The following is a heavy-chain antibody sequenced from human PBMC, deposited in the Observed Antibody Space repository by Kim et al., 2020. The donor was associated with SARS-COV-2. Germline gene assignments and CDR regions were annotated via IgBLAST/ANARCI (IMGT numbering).Heavy chain of an antibody. V-gene: IGHV1-24*01. J-gene: IGHJ4*02. CDR2: DGET. CDR3: ATDSGLDY. Sequence: DGETIYAQKFQGRVTMTEKTSTDTAYMELSSLRSEDTAVYYCATDSGLDYWGQGTLVTVSS.